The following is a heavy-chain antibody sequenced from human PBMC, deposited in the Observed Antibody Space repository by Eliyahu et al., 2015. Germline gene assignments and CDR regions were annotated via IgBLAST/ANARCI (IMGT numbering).Heavy chain of an antibody. CDR1: GYTFPSXG. V-gene: IGHV1-18*01. CDR3: AREGYSSGPAGVFDY. J-gene: IGHJ4*02. Sequence: QVQLVQSGAEVKKPGAXVKVSCKASGYTFPSXGISWVXQAPGQGXXXMGWISAYNGNTNYAQKLQGRVTMTTDTSTSTAYMELRSLRSDDTAVYYCAREGYSSGPAGVFDYWGQGTLVTVSS. CDR2: ISAYNGNT. D-gene: IGHD6-19*01.